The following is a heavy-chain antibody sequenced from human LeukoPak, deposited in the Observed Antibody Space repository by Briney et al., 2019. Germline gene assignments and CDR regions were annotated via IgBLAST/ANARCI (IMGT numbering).Heavy chain of an antibody. D-gene: IGHD6-6*01. J-gene: IGHJ4*02. CDR2: INTNTGNP. V-gene: IGHV7-4-1*02. Sequence: ASVKVSCKASGYTFTTYAMTWVRQAPGQGLEWMGWINTNTGNPTYAQGFTGRFVFSLDTSVSTAYLQISSLKAEDTAVYYCARDGPSSSSLYYFDYWGQGTLVTVSS. CDR3: ARDGPSSSSLYYFDY. CDR1: GYTFTTYA.